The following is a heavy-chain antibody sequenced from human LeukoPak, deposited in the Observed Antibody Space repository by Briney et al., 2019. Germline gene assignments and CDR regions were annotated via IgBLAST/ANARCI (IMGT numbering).Heavy chain of an antibody. D-gene: IGHD1-26*01. J-gene: IGHJ3*02. Sequence: GESLKVSCKDSGYNFTNHWIGWARQMPGKGLEWKGLIYPGDSDTRYSPSFQGHVTISADKSISTAYLQWSSLKPADSAIYYCPSPETPSGSSHAFNTWGQETMVSVS. CDR3: PSPETPSGSSHAFNT. CDR2: IYPGDSDT. V-gene: IGHV5-51*01. CDR1: GYNFTNHW.